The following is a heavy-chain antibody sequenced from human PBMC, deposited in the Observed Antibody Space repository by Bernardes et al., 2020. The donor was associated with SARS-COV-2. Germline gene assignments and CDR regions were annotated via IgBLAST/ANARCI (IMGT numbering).Heavy chain of an antibody. J-gene: IGHJ5*02. CDR3: ARGPATTAATSWFDP. Sequence: GWSLRLSCAASGFTLSSYWMGWVRQAPGKGLEWVASMKEEGGEKYYVDSVTGRFTVSRDNAKNSLYLQMNSLRAEDTAVYYCARGPATTAATSWFDPWGQGTLVTVSS. CDR2: MKEEGGEK. D-gene: IGHD2-2*01. V-gene: IGHV3-7*01. CDR1: GFTLSSYW.